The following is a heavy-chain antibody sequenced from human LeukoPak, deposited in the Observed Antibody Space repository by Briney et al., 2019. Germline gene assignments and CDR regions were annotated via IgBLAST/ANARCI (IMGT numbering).Heavy chain of an antibody. CDR2: IYPGDSDT. J-gene: IGHJ4*02. Sequence: GESLKISCKGSGYSFTNYWIGWVRQMPGKGLEWMGIIYPGDSDTRYSPSFQGQVTISADKSISTAYLQWSSLKASDTAMYYCARRGYNYGYYFDYWGQGTLVTVSS. CDR3: ARRGYNYGYYFDY. D-gene: IGHD5-18*01. CDR1: GYSFTNYW. V-gene: IGHV5-51*01.